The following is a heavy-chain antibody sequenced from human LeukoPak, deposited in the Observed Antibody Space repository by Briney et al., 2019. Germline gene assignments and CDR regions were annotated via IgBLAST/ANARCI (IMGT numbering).Heavy chain of an antibody. D-gene: IGHD3-10*01. CDR1: VYTFTSYD. CDR2: MNPNSGNT. V-gene: IGHV1-8*03. Sequence: ASVKVSCKASVYTFTSYDINWVRQATGQGLEWMGWMNPNSGNTGYAQKFQGRVTITRNTSISTAYMELSSLRSEDTAVHYCARAPKRFGELLSIAGFDYWGQGTLVTVSS. J-gene: IGHJ4*02. CDR3: ARAPKRFGELLSIAGFDY.